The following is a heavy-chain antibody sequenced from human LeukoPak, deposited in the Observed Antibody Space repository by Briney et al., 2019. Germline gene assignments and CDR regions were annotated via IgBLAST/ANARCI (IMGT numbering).Heavy chain of an antibody. V-gene: IGHV3-23*01. Sequence: GGSLRLSCAASGFTFSSYAMSWVRQAPGKGLEWVSAISGSGGSTYYADSVKGRFTISRDNSKNTLYLQMNSLRAEDTAVYYCAREGGYCTNGVCYDAFDIWGQGTMVTVSS. D-gene: IGHD2-8*01. CDR1: GFTFSSYA. CDR3: AREGGYCTNGVCYDAFDI. CDR2: ISGSGGST. J-gene: IGHJ3*02.